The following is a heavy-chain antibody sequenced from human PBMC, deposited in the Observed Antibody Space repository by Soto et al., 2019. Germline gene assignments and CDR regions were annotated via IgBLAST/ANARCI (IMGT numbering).Heavy chain of an antibody. D-gene: IGHD3-3*01. CDR2: IKSKTDGGTT. V-gene: IGHV3-15*07. CDR3: TTDAIYDFWSGKPQGGYYFDY. J-gene: IGHJ4*02. Sequence: GGSLRLSCAASGFTFSNAWMNWVRQAPGKGLEWVGRIKSKTDGGTTDYAAPVKGRFTISRDDSKNTLYLQMNSLKTEDTAVYYCTTDAIYDFWSGKPQGGYYFDYWGQGTLVTVSS. CDR1: GFTFSNAW.